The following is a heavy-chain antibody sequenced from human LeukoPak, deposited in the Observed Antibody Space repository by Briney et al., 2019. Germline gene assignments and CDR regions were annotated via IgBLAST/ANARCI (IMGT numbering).Heavy chain of an antibody. D-gene: IGHD3-22*01. V-gene: IGHV1-18*01. Sequence: GGSLRLSCAASGFTFTSYGISWVRQAPGQGLEWMGWISAYNGNTNYAQKLQGRVTMTTDTSTSTAYMELRSLRSDDTAVYYCARDHDYDSSGYSFDYWGQGTLVTVSS. CDR3: ARDHDYDSSGYSFDY. CDR1: GFTFTSYG. J-gene: IGHJ4*02. CDR2: ISAYNGNT.